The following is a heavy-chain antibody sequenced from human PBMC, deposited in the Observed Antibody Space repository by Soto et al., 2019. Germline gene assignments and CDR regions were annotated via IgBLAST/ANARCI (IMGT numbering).Heavy chain of an antibody. CDR2: IYYSGST. CDR1: GGSISSYY. J-gene: IGHJ4*02. V-gene: IGHV4-59*01. D-gene: IGHD3-3*01. CDR3: ARVIYSDFWSGPNLSFDY. Sequence: SETLSLTCTVSGGSISSYYWSWIRQPPGKGLEWIGYIYYSGSTNYNPSLKSRVTISVDTSKNQFSLKLSSVTAADTAVYYCARVIYSDFWSGPNLSFDYWGQGTLVTVSS.